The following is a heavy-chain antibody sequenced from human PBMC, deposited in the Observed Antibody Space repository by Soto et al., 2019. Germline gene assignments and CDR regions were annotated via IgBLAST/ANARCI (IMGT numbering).Heavy chain of an antibody. Sequence: VESLTISCKGSGYSFTSYWIGWVRQMPGKSLEWMGVIDPGDSDTRYIPSFQGQVTISADKCISTAYLQWSRLQASDPGLYYCASPLEAMDYDLDVWGQGTTVTVSS. CDR2: IDPGDSDT. D-gene: IGHD5-18*01. J-gene: IGHJ6*02. V-gene: IGHV5-51*01. CDR1: GYSFTSYW. CDR3: ASPLEAMDYDLDV.